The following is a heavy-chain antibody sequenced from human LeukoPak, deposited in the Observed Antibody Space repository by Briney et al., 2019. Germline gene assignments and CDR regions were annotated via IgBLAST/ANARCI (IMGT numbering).Heavy chain of an antibody. V-gene: IGHV2-5*01. CDR3: AHSRRGGTGKGAFDI. CDR1: GFSLSTSGVG. Sequence: SGPTLVNPTQTLTLTCTFSGFSLSTSGVGVGWIRQPPGKALEWLALIYWNDDKRYSPSLKSRLTITKDISKNQVVLTMTNMDPVDTATYYCAHSRRGGTGKGAFDIWGQGTMVTVSS. J-gene: IGHJ3*02. CDR2: IYWNDDK. D-gene: IGHD1-1*01.